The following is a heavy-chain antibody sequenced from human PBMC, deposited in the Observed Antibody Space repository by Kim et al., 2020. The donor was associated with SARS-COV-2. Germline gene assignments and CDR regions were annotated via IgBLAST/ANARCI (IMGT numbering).Heavy chain of an antibody. D-gene: IGHD3-10*01. CDR1: GFTVSTSF. CDR2: IYTDGTT. CDR3: AGEMNRLGSDNYHNHNCFDP. V-gene: IGHV3-53*01. J-gene: IGHJ5*02. Sequence: GGSLRLSCAASGFTVSTSFMSWVRQAPGKGLEWVSGIYTDGTTWYADSVKGRFTMSRDSSKNTLYLQMNSLRAEDTAVYYCAGEMNRLGSDNYHNHNCFDPCGQGTLVTVSS.